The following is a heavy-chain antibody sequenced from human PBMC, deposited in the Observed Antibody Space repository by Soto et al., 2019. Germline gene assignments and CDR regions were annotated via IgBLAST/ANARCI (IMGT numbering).Heavy chain of an antibody. D-gene: IGHD1-26*01. J-gene: IGHJ4*02. CDR1: GYTFTNYF. Sequence: QVQLVQSGAEVNKPGASVKVSCKTSGYTFTNYFIHWVRQAPGQGLECMGIINPSADSTNYSQKFPGRVTVTRDTSTSTVYMELRSLTSEDTAVYFCAREYGGSRVFDYWGQGPLVTVSS. V-gene: IGHV1-46*01. CDR2: INPSADST. CDR3: AREYGGSRVFDY.